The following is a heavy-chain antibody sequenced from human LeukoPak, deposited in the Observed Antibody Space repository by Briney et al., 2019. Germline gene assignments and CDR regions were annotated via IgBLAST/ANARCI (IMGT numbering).Heavy chain of an antibody. Sequence: PSETLSLTCAVYGGSFSGYYWSWIRQPPGKGLEWIGEINHSGSTNYNPSLKSRVTISVDTSKNQFSLKLSSVTAADTAVYYCAKKTKATIAFDYWGQGTLVTASS. V-gene: IGHV4-34*01. D-gene: IGHD5-24*01. CDR2: INHSGST. J-gene: IGHJ4*02. CDR1: GGSFSGYY. CDR3: AKKTKATIAFDY.